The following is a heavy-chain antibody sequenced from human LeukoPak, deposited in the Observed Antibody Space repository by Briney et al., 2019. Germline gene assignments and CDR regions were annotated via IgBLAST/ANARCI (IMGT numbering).Heavy chain of an antibody. CDR3: ARDLVGDLTEYYFDY. CDR1: GFTFSSYA. Sequence: GGSLRLSCAASGFTFSSYAMHWVRQAPGKGLEWVAVISYDGSNKYYADSVKGRFTISRDNSKNTLYLQMNCLRAEDTAVYYCARDLVGDLTEYYFDYWGQGTLVTVSS. CDR2: ISYDGSNK. D-gene: IGHD3-16*01. V-gene: IGHV3-30-3*01. J-gene: IGHJ4*02.